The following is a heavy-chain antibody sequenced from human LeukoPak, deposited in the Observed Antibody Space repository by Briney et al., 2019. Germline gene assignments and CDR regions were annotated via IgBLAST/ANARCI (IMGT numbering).Heavy chain of an antibody. V-gene: IGHV3-53*01. J-gene: IGHJ4*02. Sequence: PGGSLRLSCAASGFTVSSNYMSWVRQAPGKGLEWVSVIYSGGSTYYADSVKGRFTISRDNSKNTLYLQMNSLRAEDTAVYYCARAAYNWNFFDYWGQGTLVTVSS. CDR2: IYSGGST. D-gene: IGHD1-20*01. CDR3: ARAAYNWNFFDY. CDR1: GFTVSSNY.